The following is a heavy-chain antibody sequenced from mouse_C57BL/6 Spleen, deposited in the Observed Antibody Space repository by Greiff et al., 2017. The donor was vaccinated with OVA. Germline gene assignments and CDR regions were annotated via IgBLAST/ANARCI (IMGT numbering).Heavy chain of an antibody. CDR3: ALIYGFAY. Sequence: QVQLKQSGAELARPGASVKLSCKASGYTFTSYGISWVKQRTGQGLEWIGEIYPRSGNTYYNEKFKGKATLTADKSSSTAYMELRSLTAEDSAVYFCALIYGFAYWGQGTLVTVSA. D-gene: IGHD1-1*01. J-gene: IGHJ3*01. CDR2: IYPRSGNT. CDR1: GYTFTSYG. V-gene: IGHV1-81*01.